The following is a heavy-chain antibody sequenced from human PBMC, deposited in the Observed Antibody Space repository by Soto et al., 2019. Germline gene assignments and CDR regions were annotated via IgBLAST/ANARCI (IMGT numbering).Heavy chain of an antibody. CDR1: GGTFSSYA. V-gene: IGHV1-69*05. D-gene: IGHD6-13*01. Sequence: QVQLVQSGAEVKKPGSSVKVSCKASGGTFSSYAISWVRQAPGQGLEWMGGIIPIFGTANYAQKFQGRVTTTXVXYTSTACMELGSLRSEDTAVYYCARAAAAGTGWFDPWGQGTLVTVSS. CDR3: ARAAAAGTGWFDP. J-gene: IGHJ5*02. CDR2: IIPIFGTA.